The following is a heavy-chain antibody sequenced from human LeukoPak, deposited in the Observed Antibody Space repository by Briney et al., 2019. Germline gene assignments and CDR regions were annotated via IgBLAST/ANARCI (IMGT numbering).Heavy chain of an antibody. Sequence: SRTLSLTCTVSGGSISSRGYYWTWIRQHPGKGLEWIGYIYYSGSTYYNPSLKSRVTISVDTSKNQFSLKLSSVTAADTAVYYCARGGGVVPAARGWFDPWGQGTLVTVSS. J-gene: IGHJ5*02. V-gene: IGHV4-31*03. CDR3: ARGGGVVPAARGWFDP. D-gene: IGHD2-2*01. CDR1: GGSISSRGYY. CDR2: IYYSGST.